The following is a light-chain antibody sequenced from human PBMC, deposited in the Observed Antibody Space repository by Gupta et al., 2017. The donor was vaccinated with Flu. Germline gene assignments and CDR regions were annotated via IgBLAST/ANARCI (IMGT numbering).Light chain of an antibody. Sequence: YTLTQPPSLSVAPEQTARLTCGGDNSATKSVQWYQKKPGRAPLRVIEAESARPSGIPERFSAYNPGNTANLTIRRVEPGDEADYFWQEWDLKTDHRIFGGGTKLTVL. CDR2: AES. CDR1: NSATKS. CDR3: QEWDLKTDHRI. V-gene: IGLV3-21*02. J-gene: IGLJ2*01.